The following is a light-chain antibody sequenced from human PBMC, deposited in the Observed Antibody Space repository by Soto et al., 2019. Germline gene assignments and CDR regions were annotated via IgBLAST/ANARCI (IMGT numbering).Light chain of an antibody. J-gene: IGKJ2*01. CDR3: QQRSNWPPYT. CDR1: QSVSSY. V-gene: IGKV3-11*01. Sequence: EIVLTQSPATLSLSPGERATLSCRARQSVSSYLAWYQQNPGQAPRLLIYDASNRATGIPARFSGSGSGTDFTLTISSLEPEDFAVYYCQQRSNWPPYTFGQGTKLEIK. CDR2: DAS.